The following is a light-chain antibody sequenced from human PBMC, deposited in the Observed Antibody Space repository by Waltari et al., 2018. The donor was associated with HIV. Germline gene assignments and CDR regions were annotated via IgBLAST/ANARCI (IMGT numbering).Light chain of an antibody. CDR1: QGMSSW. CDR3: QHYGSYSYT. V-gene: IGKV1-5*03. Sequence: DIQMTQSPSTLSASVGDRVTITCRASQGMSSWLAWYQQKPGKAPQLLIYTASTLETGVPSRFSGSGSGTEFTLPISGLQPDDFATYYCQHYGSYSYTFGQGTQLEIK. CDR2: TAS. J-gene: IGKJ2*01.